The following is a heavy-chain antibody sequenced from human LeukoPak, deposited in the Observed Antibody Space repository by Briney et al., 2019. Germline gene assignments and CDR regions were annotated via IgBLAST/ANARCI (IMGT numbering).Heavy chain of an antibody. CDR3: ARSTYGSGSRGMDV. Sequence: GGSLRLSCAASGFTFSSFWMHWVRQAPGKGLVWVSRINGDGSSTDYADSVKGRFTISRDNTKNRLSLQMNSLRAEDTAVYYCARSTYGSGSRGMDVWGQGTTVSVS. CDR2: INGDGSST. CDR1: GFTFSSFW. J-gene: IGHJ6*02. D-gene: IGHD3-10*01. V-gene: IGHV3-74*01.